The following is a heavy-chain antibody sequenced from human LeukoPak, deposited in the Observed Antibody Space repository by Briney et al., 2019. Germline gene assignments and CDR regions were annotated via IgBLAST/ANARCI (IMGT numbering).Heavy chain of an antibody. Sequence: PSETLSLTCTVSGGSISSYYWSWIRQPPGKGLEWIGYIYYSGSTNYSPSLKSRVTISVDTSKNQFSPKLSSVTAADTAVYYCARGAGGSLFDYWGQGTLVTVSS. CDR1: GGSISSYY. D-gene: IGHD3-16*01. J-gene: IGHJ4*02. CDR3: ARGAGGSLFDY. CDR2: IYYSGST. V-gene: IGHV4-59*01.